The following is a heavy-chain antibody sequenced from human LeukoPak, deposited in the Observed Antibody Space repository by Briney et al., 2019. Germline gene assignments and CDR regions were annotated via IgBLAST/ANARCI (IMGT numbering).Heavy chain of an antibody. CDR3: ATNYDILTGYSYYFDY. J-gene: IGHJ4*02. V-gene: IGHV3-23*01. D-gene: IGHD3-9*01. CDR2: INGSGGST. CDR1: GFTFSSYS. Sequence: GASLRLSCEASGFTFSSYSMRWVRQAPGKGLEWVSAINGSGGSTYYAQNFKGRVTISRDNSKNTLYLQMNRLRAEDTAVYYCATNYDILTGYSYYFDYWGQGTLVTVSS.